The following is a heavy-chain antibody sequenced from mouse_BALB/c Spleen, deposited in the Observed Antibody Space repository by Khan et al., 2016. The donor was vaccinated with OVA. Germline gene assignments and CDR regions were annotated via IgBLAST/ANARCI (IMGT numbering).Heavy chain of an antibody. V-gene: IGHV14-3*02. J-gene: IGHJ2*01. Sequence: VQLQQSGAELVKPGASVKLSCTASGFNIKDTHMHWVKQRPEQGLEWIGRIDPANDNSKYDPKFQGKATITADTSSNTAYLQLSSLTSEDTAVYYCARMARKWGQGTTLTVSS. CDR2: IDPANDNS. CDR1: GFNIKDTH. CDR3: ARMARK.